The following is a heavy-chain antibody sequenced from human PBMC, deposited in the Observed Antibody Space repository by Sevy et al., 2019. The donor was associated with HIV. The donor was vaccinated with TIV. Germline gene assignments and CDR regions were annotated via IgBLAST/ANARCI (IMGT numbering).Heavy chain of an antibody. D-gene: IGHD2-15*01. CDR2: ISYDGSNK. CDR3: ARDNSGGSCPDY. J-gene: IGHJ4*01. Sequence: GGSLRLSCAATGFTFSSYAMHWVRQAPGKGLEWVAVISYDGSNKYYADSVKGRFTISRDNSKNTLYLQMNSLRAEDTAVYYCARDNSGGSCPDYWGHGTLVTVSS. V-gene: IGHV3-30*04. CDR1: GFTFSSYA.